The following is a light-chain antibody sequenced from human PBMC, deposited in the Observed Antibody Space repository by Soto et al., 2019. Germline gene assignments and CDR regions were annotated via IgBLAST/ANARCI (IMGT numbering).Light chain of an antibody. V-gene: IGLV2-14*01. CDR2: EVN. J-gene: IGLJ1*01. CDR1: SSDIGVYNY. Sequence: QSVLTQPAYVSGSPGQSITFSCTGTSSDIGVYNYVSWYQQHPGKAPKLMIYEVNNRPSGVSNRFSGSKSGNTASLTISGLQAEDEADYYCSSYTNSNTYVFGTETKVTGL. CDR3: SSYTNSNTYV.